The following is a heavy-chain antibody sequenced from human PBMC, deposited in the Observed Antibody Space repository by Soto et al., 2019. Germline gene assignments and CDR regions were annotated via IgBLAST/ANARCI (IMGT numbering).Heavy chain of an antibody. Sequence: SETLSLTCAVYGRSFSVYYWSWIRQPPGKGLEWIGEINHSGSTNYNQSLKSRVTISVDTSKNQFSLKLSSVTAADTAVYYCARGGRDYGDYLTDQNWWFDPWGQGTLVTVSS. CDR2: INHSGST. V-gene: IGHV4-34*01. CDR1: GRSFSVYY. D-gene: IGHD4-17*01. CDR3: ARGGRDYGDYLTDQNWWFDP. J-gene: IGHJ5*02.